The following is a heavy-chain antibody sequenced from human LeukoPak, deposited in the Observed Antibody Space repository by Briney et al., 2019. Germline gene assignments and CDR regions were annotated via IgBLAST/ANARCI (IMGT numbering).Heavy chain of an antibody. Sequence: SETPSLTCAVSGGSISSPNWWTWVRQPPGKGLEWIGEIYHSGRTNSNPSLESRVIMSVDKSKNQFSLKLTSVTAADTAVYYCARVGHNWSDPWGQGTLVTVSS. D-gene: IGHD1-26*01. CDR2: IYHSGRT. CDR3: ARVGHNWSDP. V-gene: IGHV4-4*02. J-gene: IGHJ5*02. CDR1: GGSISSPNW.